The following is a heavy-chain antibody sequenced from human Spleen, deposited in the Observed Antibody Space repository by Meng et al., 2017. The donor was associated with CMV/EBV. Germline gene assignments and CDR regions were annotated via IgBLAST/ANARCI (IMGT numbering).Heavy chain of an antibody. V-gene: IGHV1-3*01. J-gene: IGHJ4*02. CDR3: ARDAKLPGPLDY. Sequence: SCKASGYTFSNYALHWVRQAPGQSLEWMGWINPGNGNTKYSQKFQGRVAFSRDTSANIAYMDLSSLKSEDTAVYYCARDAKLPGPLDYWGQGTLVTVSS. D-gene: IGHD2-21*01. CDR1: GYTFSNYA. CDR2: INPGNGNT.